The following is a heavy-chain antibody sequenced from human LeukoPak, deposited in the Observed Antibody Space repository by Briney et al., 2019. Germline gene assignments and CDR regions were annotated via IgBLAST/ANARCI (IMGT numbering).Heavy chain of an antibody. CDR1: GFTFSSYA. Sequence: PGGSLRLSCAASGFTFSSYAMSWVREAPGKGLEWVSATSGSGISTYYADSVKGRFTISRDNSKNTLHLQMNSLRAEDTAAYYCAKKGVRIAVAGSGDAFDIWGQGTMVTVSS. D-gene: IGHD6-19*01. CDR2: TSGSGIST. CDR3: AKKGVRIAVAGSGDAFDI. V-gene: IGHV3-23*01. J-gene: IGHJ3*02.